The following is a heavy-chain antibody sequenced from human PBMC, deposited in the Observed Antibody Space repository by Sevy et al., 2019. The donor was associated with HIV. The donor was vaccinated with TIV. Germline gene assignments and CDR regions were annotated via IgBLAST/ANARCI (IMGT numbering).Heavy chain of an antibody. CDR2: LKSDVYGGKV. V-gene: IGHV3-49*04. J-gene: IGHJ4*02. D-gene: IGHD6-13*01. CDR1: GFTFGEYC. Sequence: GGSLRLSCTASGFTFGEYCMSWVRQAPGKGLEWVAFLKSDVYGGKVDHAASVGGRFVTSRDDSKTIAYLQMNDLKTEDTGVYYCTRWKAAQSIFDYWGQGALVTVSS. CDR3: TRWKAAQSIFDY.